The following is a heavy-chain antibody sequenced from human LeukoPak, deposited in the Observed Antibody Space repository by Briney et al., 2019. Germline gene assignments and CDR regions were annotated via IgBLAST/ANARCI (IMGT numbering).Heavy chain of an antibody. D-gene: IGHD3-22*01. CDR1: GGSFSGYY. J-gene: IGHJ4*02. V-gene: IGHV4-34*01. Sequence: SGTLSLTCAVYGGSFSGYYWSWIPQPPGKGLEWIGEINHSGSTNYNPSLKSRVTISVDTSKNQFSLKLSSVTAADTAVYYCARDSSRLTTAPYDYWGQGTLVTVSS. CDR3: ARDSSRLTTAPYDY. CDR2: INHSGST.